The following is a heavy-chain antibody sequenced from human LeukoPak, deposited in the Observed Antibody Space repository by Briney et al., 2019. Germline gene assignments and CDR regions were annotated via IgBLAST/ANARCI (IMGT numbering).Heavy chain of an antibody. Sequence: PGGSLRLSCAASGFTFSSYAMSWVRQAPGKGLEWVSAISGSGGSTYYADSVKGRFTISRDNSKNTLYLQMNSLRAEDTAVYYCARGEEMAGGHPPYFNYWGQGTLVTVSS. D-gene: IGHD5-24*01. CDR1: GFTFSSYA. CDR3: ARGEEMAGGHPPYFNY. V-gene: IGHV3-23*01. CDR2: ISGSGGST. J-gene: IGHJ4*02.